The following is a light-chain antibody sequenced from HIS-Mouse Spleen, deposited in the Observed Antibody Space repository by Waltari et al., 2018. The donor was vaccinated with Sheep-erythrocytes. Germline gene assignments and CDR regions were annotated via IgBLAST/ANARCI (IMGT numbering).Light chain of an antibody. CDR3: CSYAGSYTWV. CDR1: SSDVGGYNY. CDR2: DVS. J-gene: IGLJ3*02. V-gene: IGLV2-11*01. Sequence: QSALTQPRSVSGSPGQSVTIPCTGTSSDVGGYNYVPWYQQHPGKAPKLMIYDVSKQPSGVPARFSGSKSDNTASLTISGLQAEDEADYYCCSYAGSYTWVFGGGTKLTVL.